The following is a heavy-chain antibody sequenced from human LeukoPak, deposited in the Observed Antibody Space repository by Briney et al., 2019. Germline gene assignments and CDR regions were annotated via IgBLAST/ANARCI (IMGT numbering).Heavy chain of an antibody. CDR3: ARDIQSSSSWLITLDQYYYDMDV. V-gene: IGHV1-18*01. Sequence: GASVKVSCKASGYTFTNYGISWVRQAPGQGLEWMGWISAYNGNTNYAQKLQGRVTMTTDTSTSTAYMELRSLRSDDTAVYYCARDIQSSSSWLITLDQYYYDMDVWGQGTTVTVSS. CDR1: GYTFTNYG. J-gene: IGHJ6*02. CDR2: ISAYNGNT. D-gene: IGHD6-13*01.